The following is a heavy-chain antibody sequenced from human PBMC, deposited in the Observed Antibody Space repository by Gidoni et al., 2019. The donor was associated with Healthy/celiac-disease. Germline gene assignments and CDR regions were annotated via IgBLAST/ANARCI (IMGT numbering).Heavy chain of an antibody. CDR2: ISYDGSNK. D-gene: IGHD6-13*01. V-gene: IGHV3-30-3*01. CDR1: GFTFSSYA. J-gene: IGHJ3*02. CDR3: ARDTPIYIAAAGSDAFDI. Sequence: QVQLVESGGGVVQPGRSLRLSCAASGFTFSSYAMHCVRQAPGKGLEWVAVISYDGSNKYYADSVKGRFTISRDNSKNTLYLQMNSLRAEDTAVYYCARDTPIYIAAAGSDAFDIWGQGTMVTVSS.